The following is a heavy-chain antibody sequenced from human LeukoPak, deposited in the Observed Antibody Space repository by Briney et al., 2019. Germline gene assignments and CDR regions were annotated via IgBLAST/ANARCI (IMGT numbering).Heavy chain of an antibody. CDR1: GGSISSYY. V-gene: IGHV4-59*01. J-gene: IGHJ4*02. CDR2: IYYSGST. D-gene: IGHD3-22*01. CDR3: ARDLWYYDSSGYPN. Sequence: SETLSLTCTVSGGSISSYYWSWIRQPPGEGLEWIGYIYYSGSTNYNPSLKSRVTISVDTSKNQFSLKLSSVTAADTAVYYCARDLWYYDSSGYPNWGQGTLVTVSS.